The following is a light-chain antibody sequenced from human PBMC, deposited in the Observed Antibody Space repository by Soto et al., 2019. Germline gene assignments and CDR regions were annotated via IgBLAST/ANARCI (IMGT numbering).Light chain of an antibody. J-gene: IGKJ2*01. V-gene: IGKV3-20*01. Sequence: VLTQSPGTLSLSPGERATLSCMASQTITSDSLAWYQHKPGHAPRLLIYATSSRATGIPDRFSGSGSGTDFTLTISRLEPEDFAVYYCQHNSFGQGTRLEIK. CDR2: ATS. CDR3: QHNS. CDR1: QTITSDS.